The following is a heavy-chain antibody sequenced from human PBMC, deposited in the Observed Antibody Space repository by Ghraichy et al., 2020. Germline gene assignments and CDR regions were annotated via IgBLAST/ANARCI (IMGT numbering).Heavy chain of an antibody. CDR2: INHSGST. D-gene: IGHD5-12*01. Sequence: SETLSLTCAVYGGSFSGYYWSWIRQPPGKGLEWIGEINHSGSTNYNPSLKSRVTISVDTSKNQFSLKLSSVTAADTAVYYCARGGNSGYVTPPYYFDYWGQGTLVTVSS. CDR3: ARGGNSGYVTPPYYFDY. V-gene: IGHV4-34*01. J-gene: IGHJ4*02. CDR1: GGSFSGYY.